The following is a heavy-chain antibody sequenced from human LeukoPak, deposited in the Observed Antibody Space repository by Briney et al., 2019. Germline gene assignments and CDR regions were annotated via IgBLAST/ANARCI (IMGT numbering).Heavy chain of an antibody. CDR3: ARLSIFGVVIPEYYYGMDV. J-gene: IGHJ6*02. CDR2: INPNSGGT. CDR1: GYTFTGYY. D-gene: IGHD3-3*01. Sequence: ASVKVSCKASGYTFTGYYMHWVRQAPGQGLEWMGRINPNSGGTNYAQKFQGRVIMTRDTSISTAYMELSRLRSDDTAVYYCARLSIFGVVIPEYYYGMDVWGQGTTVTVSS. V-gene: IGHV1-2*06.